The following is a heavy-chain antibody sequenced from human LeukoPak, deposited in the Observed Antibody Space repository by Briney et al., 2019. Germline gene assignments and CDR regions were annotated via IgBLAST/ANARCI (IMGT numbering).Heavy chain of an antibody. CDR2: LSSGRSP. V-gene: IGHV3-69-1*01. J-gene: IGHJ4*01. D-gene: IGHD2-8*02. Sequence: GGSLRLSCAASGFAISTYAMAWVRQAPGKGLEWISSLSSGRSPSYSDSLEGRLTMSSDNARNTLYLQMDNLRGEDAAMYYCARQLGYCAAGTCYFDSWGHGTQVTVSS. CDR3: ARQLGYCAAGTCYFDS. CDR1: GFAISTYA.